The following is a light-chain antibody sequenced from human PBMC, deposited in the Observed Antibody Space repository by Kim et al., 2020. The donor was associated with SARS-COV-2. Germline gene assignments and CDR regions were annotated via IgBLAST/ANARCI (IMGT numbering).Light chain of an antibody. CDR2: VAS. CDR3: QQYNNWPPVYS. CDR1: QSVARN. Sequence: SPGERATLSCRASQSVARNLAWYQQKPGQAPRLLIYVASTRATGIPARFSGSGSGTEFTLTISNLQSEDLGIYYCQQYNNWPPVYSFGQGTKLEI. V-gene: IGKV3-15*01. J-gene: IGKJ2*01.